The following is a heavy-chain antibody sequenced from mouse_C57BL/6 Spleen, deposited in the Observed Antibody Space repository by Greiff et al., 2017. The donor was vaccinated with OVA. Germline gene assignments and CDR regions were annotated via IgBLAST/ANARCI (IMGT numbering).Heavy chain of an antibody. J-gene: IGHJ1*03. D-gene: IGHD1-1*01. Sequence: EVQRVESGPELVKPGASVKISCTASGYSFTGYYMNWVKQSPEKSLEWIGEINPSTGGTTYNQKFKAKATLTVDKSSSTAYMQLKSLTSEDSAVYYCARSYDGSSESYFDVWGTGTPVTVS. CDR2: INPSTGGT. CDR1: GYSFTGYY. CDR3: ARSYDGSSESYFDV. V-gene: IGHV1-42*01.